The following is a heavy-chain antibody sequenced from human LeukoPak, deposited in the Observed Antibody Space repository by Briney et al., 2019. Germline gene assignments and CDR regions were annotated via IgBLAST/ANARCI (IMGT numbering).Heavy chain of an antibody. CDR1: GFTFSSYA. Sequence: GGSLRLSCAASGFTFSSYAMSWVRQTPGKGLEWVSGISGSGGSTYYADSVKGRFTISRDNSKNTLYLQMDSLRAEDTAVYYCARDYDFWSGYYSPTRGYFGYWGQGTLVTVSS. V-gene: IGHV3-23*01. CDR2: ISGSGGST. J-gene: IGHJ4*02. CDR3: ARDYDFWSGYYSPTRGYFGY. D-gene: IGHD3-3*01.